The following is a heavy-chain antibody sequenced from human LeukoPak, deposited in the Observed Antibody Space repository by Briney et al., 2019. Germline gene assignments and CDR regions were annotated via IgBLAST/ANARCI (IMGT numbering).Heavy chain of an antibody. CDR2: IIPMFGTA. D-gene: IGHD3-10*01. CDR1: GGTLISYA. J-gene: IGHJ3*02. CDR3: ARGHGSGSILAFDI. Sequence: SVTVSCKASGGTLISYAISWVRQAPGQGLEWMGGIIPMFGTANYAQKFQGRVTITTDESTSTAYMELSSLRSEDTAVYYCARGHGSGSILAFDIWGEGTMVTVAS. V-gene: IGHV1-69*05.